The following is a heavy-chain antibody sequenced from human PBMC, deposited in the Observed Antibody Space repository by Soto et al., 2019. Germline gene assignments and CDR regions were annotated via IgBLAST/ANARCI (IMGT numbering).Heavy chain of an antibody. CDR2: SRDSGHST. CDR1: GFTFSTYS. D-gene: IGHD6-19*01. Sequence: EVQLLESGGGLVQPGGSLRLSCAASGFTFSTYSMTWVRKAPGKGLEWVATSRDSGHSTHYADSVRGRFAISRDNSKNTLFLQMNSLRAEDTAVYYCARVKAQILSSGWYGGDDIWGQGTMVTVSS. J-gene: IGHJ3*02. CDR3: ARVKAQILSSGWYGGDDI. V-gene: IGHV3-23*01.